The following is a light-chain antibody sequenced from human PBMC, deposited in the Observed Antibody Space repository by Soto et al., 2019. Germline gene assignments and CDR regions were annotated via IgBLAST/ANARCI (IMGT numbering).Light chain of an antibody. CDR2: RNN. J-gene: IGLJ1*01. Sequence: QSVLTQPPSASGTPGQRVTISCSGSSSNIGGYYVSWYQQLPGTAPKVLIYRNNQRPSGVPDRFSGSKSGTSASLAISGLRSDDEADYYCAAWDDSLSGYVFGTGPTVTVL. V-gene: IGLV1-47*01. CDR1: SSNIGGYY. CDR3: AAWDDSLSGYV.